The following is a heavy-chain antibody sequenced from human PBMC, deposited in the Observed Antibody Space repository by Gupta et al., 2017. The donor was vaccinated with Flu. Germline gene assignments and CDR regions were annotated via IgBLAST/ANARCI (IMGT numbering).Heavy chain of an antibody. D-gene: IGHD3-10*01. J-gene: IGHJ4*02. CDR3: ASSGSYDVFDT. CDR2: LDYNGRT. V-gene: IGHV4-39*01. Sequence: GWVRQSSGKGLWWVLSLDYNGRTYKNPSLNSRVTMSVDPAKKQFSLNLTGVTAADTAVYYCASSGSYDVFDTWGQGTLVTVSS.